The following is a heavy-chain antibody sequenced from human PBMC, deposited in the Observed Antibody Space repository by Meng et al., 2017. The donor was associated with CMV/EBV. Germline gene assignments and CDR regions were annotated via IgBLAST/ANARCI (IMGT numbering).Heavy chain of an antibody. CDR2: ISGSGGST. J-gene: IGHJ6*02. V-gene: IGHV3-23*01. D-gene: IGHD6-6*01. CDR1: GFTFSSYA. CDR3: AKGTISLTRRGVPYSSSSYRSSNYYYYGMDV. Sequence: GESLKISCAASGFTFSSYAMSWVRQAPGKGLEWVSAISGSGGSTYYADSVKGRFTIYRDNSKNTLYLQMNSLRAEDTAVYYCAKGTISLTRRGVPYSSSSYRSSNYYYYGMDVWGQGTTVTVSS.